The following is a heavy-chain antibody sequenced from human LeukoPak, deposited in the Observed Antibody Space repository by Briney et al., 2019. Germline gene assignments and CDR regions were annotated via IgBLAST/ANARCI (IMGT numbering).Heavy chain of an antibody. D-gene: IGHD2-15*01. CDR3: ARVVVAATRSLYYYGLDV. V-gene: IGHV4-61*03. J-gene: IGHJ6*04. CDR2: IYHSGST. CDR1: GGSVSSGDYY. Sequence: PSETLSLTCTVSGGSVSSGDYYWNWIRQPPGKGLEWIGYIYHSGSTDYSPSLKSRVTMSVDTSKNHFSLKLSSVTAADTAVYYCARVVVAATRSLYYYGLDVWGKGITVTVSS.